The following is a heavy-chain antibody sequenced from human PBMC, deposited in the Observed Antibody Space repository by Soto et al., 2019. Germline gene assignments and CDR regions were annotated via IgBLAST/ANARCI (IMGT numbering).Heavy chain of an antibody. V-gene: IGHV3-23*01. CDR1: GFTFSSYV. CDR3: AKGGRNGWYDAFDI. J-gene: IGHJ3*02. D-gene: IGHD6-19*01. Sequence: EVQLLESGGGLVQPGGSLRLSCAASGFTFSSYVMNWVRQAPGKGLEWVSTISGSGGSTYYADSVEGRFTFSRDNTKNTLHFLMNSRRAEDTAVYYCAKGGRNGWYDAFDIWGQGTMVTVSS. CDR2: ISGSGGST.